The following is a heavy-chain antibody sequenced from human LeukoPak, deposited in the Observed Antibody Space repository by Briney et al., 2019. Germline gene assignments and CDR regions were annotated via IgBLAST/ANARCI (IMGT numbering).Heavy chain of an antibody. V-gene: IGHV4-39*01. CDR1: GGSIRSSSYY. J-gene: IGHJ4*02. CDR3: ATQVGAARTYFDY. Sequence: SETLSLTCAVSGGSIRSSSYYWGWIRQPPGKGLEWIGSIYYSGTTYYNPSLKTRVTISVDTSKNQFSLNLNSVTAADTAVYYCATQVGAARTYFDYWGQGTLVTVSS. D-gene: IGHD6-6*01. CDR2: IYYSGTT.